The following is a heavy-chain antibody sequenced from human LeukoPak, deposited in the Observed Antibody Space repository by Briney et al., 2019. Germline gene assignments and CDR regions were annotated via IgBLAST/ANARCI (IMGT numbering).Heavy chain of an antibody. D-gene: IGHD2-15*01. CDR3: AKYGVVLPPGSHIPHWFDF. V-gene: IGHV3-23*01. CDR2: ISGSGENT. J-gene: IGHJ5*01. CDR1: GLTFSKYA. Sequence: GGSLTLSCAASGLTFSKYAMTWVRQAPGKGLEWVSVISGSGENTDYADSVKGRFTISRDNSKNTLSLQMNSLRVEDTAVYYCAKYGVVLPPGSHIPHWFDFWGQGSLVTVSS.